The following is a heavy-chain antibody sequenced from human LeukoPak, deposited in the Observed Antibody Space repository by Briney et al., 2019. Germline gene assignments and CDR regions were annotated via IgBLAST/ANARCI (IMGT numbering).Heavy chain of an antibody. CDR3: ARGGPLEYFDWLYYY. CDR2: INPNSGDT. Sequence: GASVKVSCKASGYTFTGHYMHWVRQAPGQRLEWLGWINPNSGDTNYAQKFQGRVTMTRDTSISTAYMELSRLRSDDTALYYCARGGPLEYFDWLYYYWGQGTLVTVSS. D-gene: IGHD3-9*01. J-gene: IGHJ4*02. CDR1: GYTFTGHY. V-gene: IGHV1-2*02.